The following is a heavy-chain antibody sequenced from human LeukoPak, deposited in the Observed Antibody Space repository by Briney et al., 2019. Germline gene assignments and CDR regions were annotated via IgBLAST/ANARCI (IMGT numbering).Heavy chain of an antibody. Sequence: VASVKVSCKASGYTFTSYGISWVRQAPGQGLEWVGWISAYNGNTNYAQKLQGRVTMTTDTSTSTAYMELRSLRSDDTAVYYCARVREYSGSYKYYFDYWGQGTLVTVSS. J-gene: IGHJ4*02. CDR1: GYTFTSYG. V-gene: IGHV1-18*01. CDR2: ISAYNGNT. CDR3: ARVREYSGSYKYYFDY. D-gene: IGHD1-26*01.